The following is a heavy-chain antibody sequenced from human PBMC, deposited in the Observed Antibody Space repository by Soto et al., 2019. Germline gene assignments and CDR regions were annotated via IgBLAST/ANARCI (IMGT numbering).Heavy chain of an antibody. CDR2: ISGIGGST. CDR3: AKDRGIVATIPLYGHFDY. D-gene: IGHD5-12*01. V-gene: IGHV3-23*01. J-gene: IGHJ4*02. CDR1: GFTFSSYA. Sequence: GGSLRLSCAASGFTFSSYAMSWVRQAPGKGLEWVSAISGIGGSTYYVVSLKGRFTISRDNSKNTLYLQMNSLRAEDTAVFYRAKDRGIVATIPLYGHFDYWGQGTLVTVSS.